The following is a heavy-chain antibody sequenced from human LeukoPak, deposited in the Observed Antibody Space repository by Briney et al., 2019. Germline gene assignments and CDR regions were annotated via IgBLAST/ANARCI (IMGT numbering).Heavy chain of an antibody. Sequence: GEPLKISCKGSGFRFTNYWIAWVRQMPGKGLEWMGIIYPGDSDTRYSPSFLGQVTISADKSISTAYLQWSSLKASDTAMYYCARRAYTYGRYYMDVWGKGTTVTVSS. J-gene: IGHJ6*03. CDR1: GFRFTNYW. CDR2: IYPGDSDT. CDR3: ARRAYTYGRYYMDV. D-gene: IGHD5-18*01. V-gene: IGHV5-51*01.